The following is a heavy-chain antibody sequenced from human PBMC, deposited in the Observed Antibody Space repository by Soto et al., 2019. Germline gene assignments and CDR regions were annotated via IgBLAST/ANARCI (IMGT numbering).Heavy chain of an antibody. J-gene: IGHJ3*02. Sequence: ASVKVSCKASGYTFTSYGISWVRQAPGQGLEWMGWISAYNGNTNYAQKLQGRVTMTTDTSTSTAYMELRSLRSDDTAVYYCAREGFITERHLVCVFDIWGKGTMVTVSS. D-gene: IGHD6-13*01. V-gene: IGHV1-18*01. CDR1: GYTFTSYG. CDR3: AREGFITERHLVCVFDI. CDR2: ISAYNGNT.